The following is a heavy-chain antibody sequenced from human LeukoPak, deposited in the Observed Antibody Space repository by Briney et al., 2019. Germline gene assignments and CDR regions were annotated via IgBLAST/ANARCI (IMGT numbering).Heavy chain of an antibody. J-gene: IGHJ4*02. D-gene: IGHD5-18*01. CDR2: INSDGSTT. Sequence: GGFLRLSCAASGFTFSNYWMHWVRQAPGKGLVWVSRINSDGSTTSYADSVKGRFTISRDNAKNTLYLQMNSLRAEDTAVYYCARGASGYSYGWGQGTLVTVSS. CDR3: ARGASGYSYG. V-gene: IGHV3-74*01. CDR1: GFTFSNYW.